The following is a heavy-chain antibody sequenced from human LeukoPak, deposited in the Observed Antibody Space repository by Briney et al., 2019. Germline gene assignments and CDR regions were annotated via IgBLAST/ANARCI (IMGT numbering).Heavy chain of an antibody. V-gene: IGHV4-59*01. CDR1: GGSISSYY. CDR2: IYHSGST. CDR3: ARETYYYGSGSYTGAFDI. Sequence: SETLSLTCTVSGGSISSYYWSWIRQPPGKGLEWIGYIYHSGSTYYNPSLKSRVTISVDTSKNQFSLKLSSVTAADTAVYYCARETYYYGSGSYTGAFDIWGQGTMVTVSS. J-gene: IGHJ3*02. D-gene: IGHD3-10*01.